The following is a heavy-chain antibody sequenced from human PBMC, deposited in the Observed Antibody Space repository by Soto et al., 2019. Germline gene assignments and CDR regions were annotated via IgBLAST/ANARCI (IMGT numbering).Heavy chain of an antibody. CDR1: GYTFTAYY. D-gene: IGHD6-19*01. CDR2: INPNSGDT. J-gene: IGHJ4*02. CDR3: ATSRISIAVAGETEYYFDY. V-gene: IGHV1-2*04. Sequence: ASVKVSCKASGYTFTAYYIHWVRQAPGQGLEWMGWINPNSGDTNYTQKFQGWVTMTRDTSISTAYMELSRLRSDDTAVYYCATSRISIAVAGETEYYFDYWGQGTLVTVSS.